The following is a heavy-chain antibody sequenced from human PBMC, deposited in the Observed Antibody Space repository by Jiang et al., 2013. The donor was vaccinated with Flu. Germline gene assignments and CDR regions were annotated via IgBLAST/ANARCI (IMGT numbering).Heavy chain of an antibody. CDR3: ARHDVSGWYLAY. J-gene: IGHJ4*02. CDR1: GGSISSYY. Sequence: GPGLVKPSETLSLTCTVSGGSISSYYWSWIRQPPGKGLEWIGYIYYSGSTNYNPSLKSRVTISVDTSKNQFSLKLSSVTAADTAVYYCARHDVSGWYLAYWGQGTLGHRLL. V-gene: IGHV4-59*08. D-gene: IGHD6-19*01. CDR2: IYYSGST.